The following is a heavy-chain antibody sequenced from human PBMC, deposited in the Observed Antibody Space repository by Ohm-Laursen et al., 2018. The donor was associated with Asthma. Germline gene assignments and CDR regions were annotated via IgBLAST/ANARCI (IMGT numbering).Heavy chain of an antibody. D-gene: IGHD6-13*01. Sequence: GSLRLSCTASGFTFSGYWMHWVRHAPGKGPVWVSRITSDVSDTTYADSVKGRFTISRDNAKNTLYLQMNSLRAEDTAVYYCAKESMIAAALDYWGQGTRVTVSS. V-gene: IGHV3-74*01. CDR2: ITSDVSDT. CDR3: AKESMIAAALDY. CDR1: GFTFSGYW. J-gene: IGHJ4*02.